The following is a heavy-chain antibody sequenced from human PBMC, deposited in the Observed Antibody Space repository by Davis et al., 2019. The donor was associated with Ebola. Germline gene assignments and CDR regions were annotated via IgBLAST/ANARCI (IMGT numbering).Heavy chain of an antibody. D-gene: IGHD5-18*01. CDR3: ARVDAAMVFYGMDV. Sequence: GESLKISCAASGFTFSSYSMNWVRQAPGKGLEWVSYISSSGSTIYYADSVKGRFTISRDNAKNSLYLQMNSLRAEDTAVYYCARVDAAMVFYGMDVWGQGTTVTVSS. CDR2: ISSSGSTI. V-gene: IGHV3-48*04. J-gene: IGHJ6*02. CDR1: GFTFSSYS.